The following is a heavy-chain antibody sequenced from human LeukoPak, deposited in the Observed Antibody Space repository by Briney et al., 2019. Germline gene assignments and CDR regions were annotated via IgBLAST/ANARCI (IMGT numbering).Heavy chain of an antibody. Sequence: PGTSLRLSCAASGFIFSDYPMHWVRQAPGKGLEWVAVISSEGNNQYYAASVKGRFTIFRDTSKNTLYLQMSGLRAEDRAVYYCSRAQNSAWHNFEYWGQGTLVTVSS. CDR3: SRAQNSAWHNFEY. J-gene: IGHJ4*02. CDR2: ISSEGNNQ. CDR1: GFIFSDYP. D-gene: IGHD6-19*01. V-gene: IGHV3-30-3*01.